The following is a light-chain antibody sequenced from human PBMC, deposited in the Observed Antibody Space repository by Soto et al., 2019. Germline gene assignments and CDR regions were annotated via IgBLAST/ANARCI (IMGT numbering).Light chain of an antibody. Sequence: EVVMTQSPATLSVSPGGRATLSCRASQSVGSNLAWYQQKPGQAPRLLIYTASTRATGIPAKFSASGSGTEFTLTISSLQSEDCAVYYCQQYKNWPWTFGQGTKVDIK. CDR3: QQYKNWPWT. V-gene: IGKV3-15*01. CDR1: QSVGSN. J-gene: IGKJ1*01. CDR2: TAS.